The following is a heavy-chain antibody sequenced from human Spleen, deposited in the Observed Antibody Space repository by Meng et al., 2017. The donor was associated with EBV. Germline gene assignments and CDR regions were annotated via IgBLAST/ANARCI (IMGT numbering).Heavy chain of an antibody. CDR1: GGSISSGNCY. CDR3: ARAAWSAPYYVDY. Sequence: VRLAVSALGLVQPSNTLSRTCDVSGGSISSGNCYWSWIRHPPATGLEWIGYISISGSTYYNPSLKSRVSISVDTSENQFSLKLSSVTAADTAVYFCARAAWSAPYYVDYWGQGTLVTVSS. V-gene: IGHV4-30-4*01. CDR2: ISISGST. D-gene: IGHD2-15*01. J-gene: IGHJ4*02.